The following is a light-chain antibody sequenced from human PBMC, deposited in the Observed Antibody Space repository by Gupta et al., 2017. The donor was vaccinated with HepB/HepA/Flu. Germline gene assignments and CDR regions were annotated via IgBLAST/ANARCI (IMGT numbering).Light chain of an antibody. Sequence: DIQMTQSPSSLSASIGDRVTITCRASQSISSYLNWYQQKPGKAPNLLIYAASSVQSGVPSRFSGSGSGTDFTLTISRLQPEDFATYYCQQSVTSPKSFGQGTKLEI. CDR1: QSISSY. J-gene: IGKJ2*03. CDR2: AAS. CDR3: QQSVTSPKS. V-gene: IGKV1-39*01.